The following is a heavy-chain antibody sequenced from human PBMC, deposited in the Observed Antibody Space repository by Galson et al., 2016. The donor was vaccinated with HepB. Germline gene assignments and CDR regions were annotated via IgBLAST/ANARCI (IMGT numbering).Heavy chain of an antibody. CDR1: GFAFGDYY. D-gene: IGHD2-8*02. CDR3: ASGSCAGGVCYFFDY. Sequence: SLRLSCAASGFAFGDYYMSWIRQAPGKGLEWISYISNSGITIFYADSVRGRFTISWDNANNSLYLQMNSLRAEDTAVYYCASGSCAGGVCYFFDYWGQGILVTVSS. J-gene: IGHJ4*02. V-gene: IGHV3-11*01. CDR2: ISNSGITI.